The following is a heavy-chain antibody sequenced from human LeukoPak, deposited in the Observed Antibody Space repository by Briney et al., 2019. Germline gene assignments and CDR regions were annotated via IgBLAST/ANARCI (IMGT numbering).Heavy chain of an antibody. Sequence: PSETLSLTCTVSGGSISSGSYYWGWIRQPPGKGLEWIGSIYYSGSTYYNPSLKSRVTISVDTSKNQFSLKLTSVTAADTAVYYCARDSSGYYHWFDPWGQGTLVTVSS. CDR3: ARDSSGYYHWFDP. J-gene: IGHJ5*02. V-gene: IGHV4-39*07. D-gene: IGHD3-22*01. CDR1: GGSISSGSYY. CDR2: IYYSGST.